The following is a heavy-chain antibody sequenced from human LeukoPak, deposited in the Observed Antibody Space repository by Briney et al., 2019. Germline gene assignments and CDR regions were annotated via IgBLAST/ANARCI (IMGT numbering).Heavy chain of an antibody. Sequence: GGSLRLSCAASGFTFRSYEMNWVRQAPGKGLEWVSYISSSGSTIYYADSVEGRFTISRDNAKNSLYLQMNSLRAEDTAVYYCARDPYSEGYFQHWGQGTLVTVSS. CDR2: ISSSGSTI. D-gene: IGHD1-26*01. CDR1: GFTFRSYE. V-gene: IGHV3-48*03. CDR3: ARDPYSEGYFQH. J-gene: IGHJ1*01.